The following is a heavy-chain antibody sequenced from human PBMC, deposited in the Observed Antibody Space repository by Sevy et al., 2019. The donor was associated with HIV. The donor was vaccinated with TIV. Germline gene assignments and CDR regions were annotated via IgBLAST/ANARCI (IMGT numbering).Heavy chain of an antibody. CDR1: GFIFSSYW. V-gene: IGHV3-7*01. CDR3: ASDYS. Sequence: GGSLRLSCAASGFIFSSYWMTWVRQAPGKGLEWVATIKQDGSEKYYVDSVKGRFTISGDNAKNSVYLQMSSLRVEDTAMYFCASDYSWGQGTLVTVSS. J-gene: IGHJ4*02. CDR2: IKQDGSEK.